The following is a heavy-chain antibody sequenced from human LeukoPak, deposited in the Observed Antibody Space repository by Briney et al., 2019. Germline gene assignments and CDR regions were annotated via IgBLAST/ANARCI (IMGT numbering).Heavy chain of an antibody. CDR2: FYYSGST. Sequence: SETLSLTCTVSGGSISSYHWSWIRQPPGKGLEWIGFFYYSGSTNYNPSLKSRVTISVDTSKNQFSLKLISVTAADTAVYYCARAPYGSATNNYYMDVWGKGTTVTVSS. V-gene: IGHV4-59*01. CDR1: GGSISSYH. CDR3: ARAPYGSATNNYYMDV. D-gene: IGHD3-10*01. J-gene: IGHJ6*03.